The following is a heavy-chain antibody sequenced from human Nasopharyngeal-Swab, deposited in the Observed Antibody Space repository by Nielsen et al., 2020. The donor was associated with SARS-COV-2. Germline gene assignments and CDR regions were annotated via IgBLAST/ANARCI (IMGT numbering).Heavy chain of an antibody. Sequence: SVKVSCKASGFTFTSSAVQWVRQARGQRLEWIGWIVVGSGNTNYAQKLQGRVTMTTDTSTSTAYMELRSLRSDDTAVYYCARARRSGWFDPWGQGTLVTVSS. CDR1: GFTFTSSA. D-gene: IGHD6-6*01. CDR3: ARARRSGWFDP. J-gene: IGHJ5*02. CDR2: IVVGSGNT. V-gene: IGHV1-58*01.